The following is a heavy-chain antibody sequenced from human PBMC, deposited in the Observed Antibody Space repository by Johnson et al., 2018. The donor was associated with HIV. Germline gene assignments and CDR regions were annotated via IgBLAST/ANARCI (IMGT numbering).Heavy chain of an antibody. V-gene: IGHV3-66*01. J-gene: IGHJ3*02. CDR1: GFTVSSNY. CDR2: VYSGGNT. D-gene: IGHD6-19*01. Sequence: VQLVESGGGLVQPGGSLRLSCAASGFTVSSNYMSWVRQAPGKGLEWVSIVYSGGNTYYPDSVTGRFTISRDNSKNTLYLQMNSLGAEDTAVYYFARGIAVSDWVDIWGQGTMGTVSS. CDR3: ARGIAVSDWVDI.